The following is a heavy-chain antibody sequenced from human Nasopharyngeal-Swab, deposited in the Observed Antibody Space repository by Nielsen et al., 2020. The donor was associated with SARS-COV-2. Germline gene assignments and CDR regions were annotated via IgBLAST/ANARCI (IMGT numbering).Heavy chain of an antibody. Sequence: GGSLRLSRAASGFTFSSYTMNWVRQAPGKGLVWVASTNAAGTYAHYADSVKGRFTISRENAKNSLYLQMNSLGAEDTAVYYCLRGDSRDVWGQGTMVTVSS. CDR3: LRGDSRDV. CDR1: GFTFSSYT. D-gene: IGHD3-22*01. J-gene: IGHJ3*01. CDR2: TNAAGTYA. V-gene: IGHV3-21*01.